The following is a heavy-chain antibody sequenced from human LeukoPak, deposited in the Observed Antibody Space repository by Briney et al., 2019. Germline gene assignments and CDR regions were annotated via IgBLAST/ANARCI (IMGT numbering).Heavy chain of an antibody. J-gene: IGHJ6*02. CDR2: ISSSSSYT. V-gene: IGHV3-11*06. CDR3: ARHDCSSTSCNPPGYYYYGMDV. D-gene: IGHD2-2*01. CDR1: GFTFSDYY. Sequence: GGSLRLSCAASGFTFSDYYMSWIRQAPGKGLEWVSYISSSSSYTNYADSVKGRFTISRDNAKNSLYLQMNSLRAEGTAVYYCARHDCSSTSCNPPGYYYYGMDVWGQGTTVTVSS.